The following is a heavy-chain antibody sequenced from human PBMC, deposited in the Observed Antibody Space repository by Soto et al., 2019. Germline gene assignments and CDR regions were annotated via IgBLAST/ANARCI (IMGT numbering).Heavy chain of an antibody. D-gene: IGHD5-12*01. CDR1: GGSISTGGYY. Sequence: QVQLQESGPGLVRPSQTLSLTCTVSGGSISTGGYYWNWIRQHPEKGLEWIGHIFASGNTYYNPSLKCRVTISIATSKNQFSLELSSVTAADTAVYYCARSHPGYSGYSIDYWGQGTLVTVSS. CDR3: ARSHPGYSGYSIDY. J-gene: IGHJ4*02. V-gene: IGHV4-31*03. CDR2: IFASGNT.